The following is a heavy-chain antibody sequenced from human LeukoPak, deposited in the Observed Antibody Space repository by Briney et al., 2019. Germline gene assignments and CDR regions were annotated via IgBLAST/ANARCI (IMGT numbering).Heavy chain of an antibody. V-gene: IGHV3-20*04. CDR1: GLTFDDYG. Sequence: GGSLRLSCAASGLTFDDYGMSWVRQAPGKGLEWVSGINCNGGSKGYADSVKGRFTISRDNAKNSLYLQMNSLRAEDTALYYCARKGIIPYYLGGWGKGTTVPVSS. J-gene: IGHJ6*03. D-gene: IGHD2-15*01. CDR2: INCNGGSK. CDR3: ARKGIIPYYLGG.